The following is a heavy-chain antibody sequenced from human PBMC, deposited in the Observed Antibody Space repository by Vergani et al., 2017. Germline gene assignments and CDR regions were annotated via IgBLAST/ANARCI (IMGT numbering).Heavy chain of an antibody. D-gene: IGHD6-13*01. Sequence: EVQLLESGGGLVQPGGSLRLSCAASGFTFSSYAMSWVRQAPGEGLEWGSYISSSGSTIYYADSVKGRFTISRDNAKNSLYLQMNSLRAEDPAVYYCARVRIAAADGFGYFDLWGRGTLVTVSS. CDR1: GFTFSSYA. V-gene: IGHV3-48*04. CDR3: ARVRIAAADGFGYFDL. CDR2: ISSSGSTI. J-gene: IGHJ2*01.